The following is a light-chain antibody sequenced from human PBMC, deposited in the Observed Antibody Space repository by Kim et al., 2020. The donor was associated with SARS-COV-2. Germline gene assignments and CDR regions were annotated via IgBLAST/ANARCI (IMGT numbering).Light chain of an antibody. CDR1: QSVRNY. CDR3: QQYTNWPPLT. V-gene: IGKV3-11*01. J-gene: IGKJ4*01. CDR2: DAS. Sequence: EIVLTQSPATLSLSPGEGATLSCRASQSVRNYLAWYQQKPGQAPRLLIYDASTRATGIPARFSGSGSGTDSTLTISSLEPEDFAVYYCQQYTNWPPLTFGGGTKVDIK.